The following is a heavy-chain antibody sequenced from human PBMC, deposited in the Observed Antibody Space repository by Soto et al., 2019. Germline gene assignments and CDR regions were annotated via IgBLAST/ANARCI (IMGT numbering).Heavy chain of an antibody. V-gene: IGHV1-2*02. CDR2: INPNSGGT. Sequence: ASVKVSCEASGYTFTGYYMHWVRQAPGQGLEWMGWINPNSGGTNYAQKFQGRVTMTRDTSISTAYMELSRLRSDDTAVYYCARAFTVIAARPDWFDPWGQGTLVTVSS. CDR3: ARAFTVIAARPDWFDP. CDR1: GYTFTGYY. D-gene: IGHD6-6*01. J-gene: IGHJ5*02.